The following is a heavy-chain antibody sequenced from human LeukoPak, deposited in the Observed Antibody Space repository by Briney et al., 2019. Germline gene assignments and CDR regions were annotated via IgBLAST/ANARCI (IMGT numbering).Heavy chain of an antibody. CDR1: GFTFSNYA. CDR2: IGRTGDI. Sequence: GGSLRLSCAASGFTFSNYAMTWVRQAPGKGLEWVSVIGRTGDIFYADSVKGRLTISRDNSKNTLYLQMNSLRAEDTAVYYCAKYQLLNNNYWRDAFDFWGQGTMVTVSS. CDR3: AKYQLLNNNYWRDAFDF. J-gene: IGHJ3*01. D-gene: IGHD1-1*01. V-gene: IGHV3-23*01.